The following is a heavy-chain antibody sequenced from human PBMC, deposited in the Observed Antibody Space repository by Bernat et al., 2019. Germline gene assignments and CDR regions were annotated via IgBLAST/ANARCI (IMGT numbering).Heavy chain of an antibody. CDR2: INGGTSHT. CDR3: ARSIDPAPSWEGRLEY. V-gene: IGHV1-3*01. CDR1: GYTFANYA. D-gene: IGHD6-25*01. J-gene: IGHJ4*02. Sequence: QVQLVQSGAEVRKPGASVRVSCKTSGYTFANYAIHWVRQAPGQRLEWMGWINGGTSHTRDEQKFQGRFTITRDTSASTFYMDWSSLRSDDTAVYYWARSIDPAPSWEGRLEYWGQGTQVTVSS.